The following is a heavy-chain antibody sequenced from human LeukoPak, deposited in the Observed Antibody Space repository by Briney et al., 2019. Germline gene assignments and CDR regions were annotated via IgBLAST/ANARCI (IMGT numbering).Heavy chain of an antibody. V-gene: IGHV3-21*01. J-gene: IGHJ4*02. D-gene: IGHD3-16*01. Sequence: RGSLRLSCAASGFTFSSYSMNWVRQAPGKGLEWVSSISSSSSYIYYADSVKGRFTISRDNAKNSLYLQMNSLGAEDTAVYYCARGLATFPLPNYWGQGTLVTVSS. CDR1: GFTFSSYS. CDR2: ISSSSSYI. CDR3: ARGLATFPLPNY.